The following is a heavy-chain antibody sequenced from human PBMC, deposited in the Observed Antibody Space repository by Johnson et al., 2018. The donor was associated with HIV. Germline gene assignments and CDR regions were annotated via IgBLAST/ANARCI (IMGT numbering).Heavy chain of an antibody. CDR3: ASHGMVTADAFDI. CDR2: INSDGSIT. CDR1: GFKFNNYA. V-gene: IGHV3-74*02. Sequence: VQLVESGGGLVQPGGSLGLSCAASGFKFNNYAMTWVRQAPGKGLEWVSRINSDGSITNYADSVKGRFTISRDNAKNTLYVQMNSLRAEDTALYYCASHGMVTADAFDIWGQGTMVTVSS. J-gene: IGHJ3*02. D-gene: IGHD2-21*02.